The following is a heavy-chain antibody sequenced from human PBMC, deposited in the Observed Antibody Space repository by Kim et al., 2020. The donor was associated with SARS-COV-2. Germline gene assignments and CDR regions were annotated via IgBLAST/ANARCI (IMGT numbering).Heavy chain of an antibody. D-gene: IGHD5-18*01. J-gene: IGHJ6*02. CDR2: IIPIFGTA. CDR3: ARLDTAMVNYYYYGMDV. Sequence: SVKVSCKASGGTFSSYAISWVRQAPGQGLEWMGGIIPIFGTANYAQKFQGRVTITADESTSTAYMELSSLRSEDKAVYYCARLDTAMVNYYYYGMDVWGQGTTVTVSS. V-gene: IGHV1-69*13. CDR1: GGTFSSYA.